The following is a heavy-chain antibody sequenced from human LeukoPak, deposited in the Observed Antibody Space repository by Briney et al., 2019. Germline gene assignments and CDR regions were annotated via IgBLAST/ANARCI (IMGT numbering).Heavy chain of an antibody. D-gene: IGHD3-10*01. J-gene: IGHJ4*02. CDR1: GFTFSDYW. Sequence: GGSLRLSCAASGFTFSDYWIHWVRQAPGKGLVWVSRISTDGSITNYADSVKGRFSISRDNAKNTLYLQMSSLRAEDTAVYYCARDRGPRTGFMVREAYDYWGQGTLVTVSS. CDR3: ARDRGPRTGFMVREAYDY. CDR2: ISTDGSIT. V-gene: IGHV3-74*01.